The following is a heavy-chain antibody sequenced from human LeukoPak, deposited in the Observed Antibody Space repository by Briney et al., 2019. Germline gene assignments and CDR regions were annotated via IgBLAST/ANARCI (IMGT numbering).Heavy chain of an antibody. CDR2: INHSGST. V-gene: IGHV4-34*01. CDR1: GGSFSGYY. CDR3: ARRTDDSSGYFSNFDY. D-gene: IGHD3-22*01. Sequence: SETLSLTCAVYGGSFSGYYWSWIRQPPGKGLERIGEINHSGSTNYNPSLKSRVTISVDTSKNQFSLKLSSVTAADTAVYYCARRTDDSSGYFSNFDYWGQGTLVTVSS. J-gene: IGHJ4*02.